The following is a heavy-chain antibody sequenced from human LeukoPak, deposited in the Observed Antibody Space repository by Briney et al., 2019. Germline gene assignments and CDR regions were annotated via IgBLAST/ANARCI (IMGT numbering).Heavy chain of an antibody. D-gene: IGHD1-14*01. Sequence: PGGSLRLSCAASRFTFSSYRMNWVRQAPGKGLEWISYISSSSSTIYYADSVKGRFTISRDNAKNSLYLQMNSLRAEDTAVYYCARLNARNPDYWGQGTLVTVSS. CDR3: ARLNARNPDY. CDR1: RFTFSSYR. CDR2: ISSSSSTI. J-gene: IGHJ4*02. V-gene: IGHV3-48*04.